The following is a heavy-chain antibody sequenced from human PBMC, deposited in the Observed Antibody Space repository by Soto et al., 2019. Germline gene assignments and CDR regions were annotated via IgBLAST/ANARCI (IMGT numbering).Heavy chain of an antibody. Sequence: ASVKVSCKASGYTFTGYYMHWVRQAPGQGLECMGWINPNSGGTNYAQKFQGWVTMTRDTAISTAYMELSGLRADDTAVYYCARDFRTIFGVVRRDGMDVGRQGTTFTAS. CDR1: GYTFTGYY. J-gene: IGHJ6*02. D-gene: IGHD3-3*01. V-gene: IGHV1-2*04. CDR2: INPNSGGT. CDR3: ARDFRTIFGVVRRDGMDV.